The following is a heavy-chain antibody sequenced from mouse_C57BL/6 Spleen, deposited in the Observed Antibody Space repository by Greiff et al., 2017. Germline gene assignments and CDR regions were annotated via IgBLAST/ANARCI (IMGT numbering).Heavy chain of an antibody. V-gene: IGHV1-9*01. Sequence: QVQLKQSGAELMKPGASVKLSCKATGYTFTGYWIEWVKQRPGHGLEWIGEILPGRGSTNYNEKFKGKATFTADTSSNTAYMQLSSLTTEDSAIYYCARLDYDGYGADWGQGTLVTVSA. CDR1: GYTFTGYW. D-gene: IGHD2-3*01. CDR3: ARLDYDGYGAD. J-gene: IGHJ3*01. CDR2: ILPGRGST.